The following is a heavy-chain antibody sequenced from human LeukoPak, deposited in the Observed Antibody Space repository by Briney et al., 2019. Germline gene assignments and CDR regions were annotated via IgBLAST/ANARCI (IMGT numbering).Heavy chain of an antibody. D-gene: IGHD6-19*01. J-gene: IGHJ5*02. CDR1: GGSISSYY. CDR3: ARDSSGPYEDNRFDP. Sequence: SETLSLTCTVSGGSISSYYWSWIRQPTGKGLEWIGRIYTSGSTNYNPSLKSRVTMSVDTSKNQFSLKLSSVTAADTAVYYCARDSSGPYEDNRFDPWGQGTLVTVSS. V-gene: IGHV4-4*07. CDR2: IYTSGST.